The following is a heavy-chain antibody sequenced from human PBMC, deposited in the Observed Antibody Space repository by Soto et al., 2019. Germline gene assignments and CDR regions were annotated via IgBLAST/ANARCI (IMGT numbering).Heavy chain of an antibody. CDR3: ARGGGTSIAPLP. CDR2: INPNSGAT. D-gene: IGHD6-6*01. J-gene: IGHJ5*02. V-gene: IGHV1-2*02. CDR1: GYTFTGYF. Sequence: QVQLVQSGAEVKKPGASVKVSCRASGYTFTGYFMHWVRQAPGQGLEWMGWINPNSGATKYAQKFQGRLTLSRDTSIRTAYMELSGLRSDDTAVYYCARGGGTSIAPLPWGQGTLVTVSS.